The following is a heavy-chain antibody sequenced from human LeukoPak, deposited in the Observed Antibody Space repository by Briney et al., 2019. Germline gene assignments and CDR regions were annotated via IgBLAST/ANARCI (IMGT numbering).Heavy chain of an antibody. Sequence: PGGSLRLSCAASGFTFNTYGMHWVRQAPGKGLEWVAFIRFDGSNKYYADSVKGRFTISRDNSKNTLYLQMNSLRAEDTAVYYCAGNREIVVVIFQGEFDPWGQGTLVTVSS. V-gene: IGHV3-30*02. J-gene: IGHJ5*02. CDR3: AGNREIVVVIFQGEFDP. D-gene: IGHD3-22*01. CDR1: GFTFNTYG. CDR2: IRFDGSNK.